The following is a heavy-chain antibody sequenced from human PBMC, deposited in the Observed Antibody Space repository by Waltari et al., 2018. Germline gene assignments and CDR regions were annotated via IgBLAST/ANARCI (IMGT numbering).Heavy chain of an antibody. D-gene: IGHD3-22*01. CDR1: GFTFDDYA. J-gene: IGHJ4*02. Sequence: GESGGGLVQPGRSLRLSCAASGFTFDDYAMHWVRQAPGKGLEWVSGISWNSGSIGYADSVKGRFTISRDNAKNSLYLQMNSLRAEDMALYYCAKDTRSSGYSIDYWGQGTLVTVSS. CDR3: AKDTRSSGYSIDY. V-gene: IGHV3-9*03. CDR2: ISWNSGSI.